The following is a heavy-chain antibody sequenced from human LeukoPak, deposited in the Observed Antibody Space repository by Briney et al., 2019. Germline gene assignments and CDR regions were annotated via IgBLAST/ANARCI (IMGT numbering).Heavy chain of an antibody. CDR1: GFTFSSYA. CDR3: ARDQDYDSSGYYY. D-gene: IGHD3-22*01. J-gene: IGHJ4*01. CDR2: ISYDGSNK. V-gene: IGHV3-30-3*01. Sequence: PGRSLRLSCAASGFTFSSYAMHWVRQAPGKGLEWVAVISYDGSNKYYADSVKGRFTISRDNSKNTLYLQMNSLRAEDTAVYYCARDQDYDSSGYYYWGHGTLVTVSS.